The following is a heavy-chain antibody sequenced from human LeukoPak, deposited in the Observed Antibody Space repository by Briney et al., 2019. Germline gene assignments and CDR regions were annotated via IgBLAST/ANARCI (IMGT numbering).Heavy chain of an antibody. CDR1: GGSISSYY. CDR2: IYTSGST. CDR3: ARARAYYVSSGYYYVSYFDY. Sequence: SETLSLTCTVSGGSISSYYWSWIRQPAGKGLEWIGRIYTSGSTNYNPSLKSRVTMSVDTSKNQFSLKLSSVTAADTAVYYCARARAYYVSSGYYYVSYFDYWGQGTLVTVSS. D-gene: IGHD3-22*01. V-gene: IGHV4-4*07. J-gene: IGHJ4*02.